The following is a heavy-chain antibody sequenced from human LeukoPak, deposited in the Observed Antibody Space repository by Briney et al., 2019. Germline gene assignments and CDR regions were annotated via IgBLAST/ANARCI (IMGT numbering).Heavy chain of an antibody. CDR2: IHAYNGNT. Sequence: ASVKVSCKASGYTFTSYGISWVRQAPGQGLEWMGWIHAYNGNTNYAQKLQGRVTMTTDTSTSTAYMELRSLRSDDTAVYYCARDQQQLAPNYCYYYGMDVWGQGTTVTVSS. V-gene: IGHV1-18*01. CDR3: ARDQQQLAPNYCYYYGMDV. CDR1: GYTFTSYG. J-gene: IGHJ6*02. D-gene: IGHD6-13*01.